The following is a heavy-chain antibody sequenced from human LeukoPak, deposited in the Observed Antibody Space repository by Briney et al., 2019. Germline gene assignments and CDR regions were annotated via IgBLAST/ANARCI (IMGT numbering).Heavy chain of an antibody. D-gene: IGHD5-18*01. J-gene: IGHJ5*02. V-gene: IGHV4-59*01. Sequence: SETLSLTCTVSGGSISSYYWSWIRQLPGKGLEWIGYIYYSGSTNYNPSLKSRVTISVDTSKNQFSLKLSSVTAADTAVYYCARCSYGNWFDPWGQGTLVTVSS. CDR3: ARCSYGNWFDP. CDR2: IYYSGST. CDR1: GGSISSYY.